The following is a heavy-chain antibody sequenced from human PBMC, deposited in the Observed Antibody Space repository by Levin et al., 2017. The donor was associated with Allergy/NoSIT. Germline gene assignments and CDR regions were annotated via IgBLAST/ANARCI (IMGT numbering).Heavy chain of an antibody. Sequence: SETLSLTCTFSGDSISSYYWSWIRQPPGKGLEWIGYIFHSGSTNYNPSLKSRVSISIDTSKNQFSLRLSSVTAADPAVYNCARQKGFSGYDPTEPFDYWGQGTLVTVSS. CDR2: IFHSGST. J-gene: IGHJ4*02. V-gene: IGHV4-59*08. D-gene: IGHD5-12*01. CDR3: ARQKGFSGYDPTEPFDY. CDR1: GDSISSYY.